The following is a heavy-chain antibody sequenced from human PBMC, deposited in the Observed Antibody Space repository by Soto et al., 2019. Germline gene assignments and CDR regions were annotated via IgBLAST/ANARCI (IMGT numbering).Heavy chain of an antibody. Sequence: PSETLSLTCTVSGGSTTSDYWSWIRQRPGKGLEWLGYIFHSLGAKYNPSLGSRGTISLDTSKNQLSLRMRSVTAADTAIYFCVRELNGSGDYWGQGTMLTVSS. V-gene: IGHV4-59*01. J-gene: IGHJ4*02. CDR2: IFHSLGA. D-gene: IGHD3-10*01. CDR3: VRELNGSGDY. CDR1: GGSTTSDY.